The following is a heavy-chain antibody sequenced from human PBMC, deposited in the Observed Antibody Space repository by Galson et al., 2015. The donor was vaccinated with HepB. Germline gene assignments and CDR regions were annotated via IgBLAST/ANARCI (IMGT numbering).Heavy chain of an antibody. CDR1: GFTFSNYG. D-gene: IGHD3-3*01. CDR3: AREGDPHIYWSALDF. CDR2: ISYDGSNK. V-gene: IGHV3-30*03. Sequence: SLRLSCAASGFTFSNYGMHWVRQAPGKGLEWVAVISYDGSNKYYADSVKGRFTISRDNSKNTLYLQMNSLRAEDTALYYCAREGDPHIYWSALDFWGQGILVTVSS. J-gene: IGHJ4*02.